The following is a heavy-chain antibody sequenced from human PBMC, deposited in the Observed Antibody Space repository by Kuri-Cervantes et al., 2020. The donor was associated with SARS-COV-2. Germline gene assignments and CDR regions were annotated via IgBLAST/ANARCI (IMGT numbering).Heavy chain of an antibody. V-gene: IGHV3-33*08. Sequence: GESLNISCAASGFTFSSYGMHWVRKAPGKGLGWVAVIWYDGSNKYYAATVKGRFTISRYNSKNTLYLQRNSLKAEDTALYYCARDMRRATIFGVVINVYYYCMDVWGQGTTVTVSS. CDR2: IWYDGSNK. D-gene: IGHD3-3*01. CDR1: GFTFSSYG. J-gene: IGHJ6*02. CDR3: ARDMRRATIFGVVINVYYYCMDV.